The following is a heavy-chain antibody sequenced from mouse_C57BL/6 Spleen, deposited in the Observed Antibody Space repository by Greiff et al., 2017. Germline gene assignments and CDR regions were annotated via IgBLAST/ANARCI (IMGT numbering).Heavy chain of an antibody. Sequence: VQLQQPGAELVRPGSSVKLSCKASGYTFTSYWMDWVKQRPGQGLEWIGNIYPSDSETHYNQKFKDKATLTVDKSSSTAYMQLSSLTSEDSAVYYCARGYDYSSSTGYVDVWGTGTTVTVSS. J-gene: IGHJ1*03. CDR1: GYTFTSYW. D-gene: IGHD1-1*01. CDR3: ARGYDYSSSTGYVDV. CDR2: IYPSDSET. V-gene: IGHV1-61*01.